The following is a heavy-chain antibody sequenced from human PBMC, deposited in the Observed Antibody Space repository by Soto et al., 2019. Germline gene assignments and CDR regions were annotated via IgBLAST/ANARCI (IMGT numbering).Heavy chain of an antibody. D-gene: IGHD2-2*01. CDR3: ARDRGYCSSTSCQYYFDY. Sequence: SVKVSCKASGGTFSSYTISWVRQAPGQGLEWMGRIIPILGIANYAQKFQGRVTITADKSTSTAYMELSSLRSEDTAVYYCARDRGYCSSTSCQYYFDYWGQGTLVTVSS. CDR2: IIPILGIA. V-gene: IGHV1-69*04. J-gene: IGHJ4*02. CDR1: GGTFSSYT.